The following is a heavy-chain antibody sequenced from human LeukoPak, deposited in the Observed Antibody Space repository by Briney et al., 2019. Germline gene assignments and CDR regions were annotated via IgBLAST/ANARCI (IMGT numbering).Heavy chain of an antibody. CDR2: IYTSGIT. CDR3: ARWQGIATAHNYYYYGLDV. V-gene: IGHV4-4*07. Sequence: SETLSLTCTVSGDSINYYYWSWIRQPAGKGLEWIGRIYTSGITNYNPSLKSRVTMSADTSKNQFSLKLSSVTAADTAVYYCARWQGIATAHNYYYYGLDVWGQGTTVTVSS. CDR1: GDSINYYY. J-gene: IGHJ6*02. D-gene: IGHD6-13*01.